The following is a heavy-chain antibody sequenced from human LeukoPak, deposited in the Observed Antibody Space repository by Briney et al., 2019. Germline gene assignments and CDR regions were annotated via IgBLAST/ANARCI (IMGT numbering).Heavy chain of an antibody. CDR1: GFTFSSYA. CDR3: AKSPGHIVVATYFDY. V-gene: IGHV3-23*01. D-gene: IGHD2-2*01. Sequence: PGGSLRLSCAASGFTFSSYAMSWVRQAPGKGLEWVSAISGSGGSTYYADSVKGRLTISRDNSKNTLYLQMNSLRAEDTAVYYCAKSPGHIVVATYFDYWGQGTLVTVSS. J-gene: IGHJ4*02. CDR2: ISGSGGST.